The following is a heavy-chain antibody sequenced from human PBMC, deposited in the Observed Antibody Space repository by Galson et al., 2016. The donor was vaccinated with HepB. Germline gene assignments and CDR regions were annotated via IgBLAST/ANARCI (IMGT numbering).Heavy chain of an antibody. CDR2: LYYSGST. CDR3: ARLGVYDGSGYYYSCWYFDL. CDR1: GGPISSSRFY. J-gene: IGHJ2*01. V-gene: IGHV4-39*01. Sequence: SETLSLTCTVSGGPISSSRFYWGWIRQPPGKGLEWIGSLYYSGSTYYNPSLKSRVTMFVDSSENQFSLQLNSVTAADTAVYYCARLGVYDGSGYYYSCWYFDLWGRGTLVTVSS. D-gene: IGHD3-22*01.